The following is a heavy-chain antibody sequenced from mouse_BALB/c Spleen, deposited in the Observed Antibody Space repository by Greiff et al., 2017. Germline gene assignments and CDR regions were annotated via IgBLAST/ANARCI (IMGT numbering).Heavy chain of an antibody. V-gene: IGHV1-7*01. CDR3: ARVYDGYYWYFGV. CDR2: INPSTGYT. D-gene: IGHD2-3*01. J-gene: IGHJ1*01. Sequence: QVQLQQSGAELAKPGASVKMSCKASGYTFTSYWMHWVKQRPGQGLEWIGYINPSTGYTEYNQKFKDKATLTADKSSSTAYMQLSSLTSEDSAVYYCARVYDGYYWYFGVWGAGTTVTVSS. CDR1: GYTFTSYW.